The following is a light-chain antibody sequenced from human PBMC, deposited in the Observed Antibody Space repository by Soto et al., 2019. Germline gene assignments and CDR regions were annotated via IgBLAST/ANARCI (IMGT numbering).Light chain of an antibody. CDR1: SSDVGGYNY. CDR2: DVS. Sequence: SALTQPASVSGSPGQSITISCTGTSSDVGGYNYVSWYQQHPGKAPKFMIYDVSNRPSGVSNRFSGSKSGNTASLTISGLQAEDEADYYCCSYTTSNTRQIVFGTGTKPTVL. CDR3: CSYTTSNTRQIV. J-gene: IGLJ1*01. V-gene: IGLV2-14*01.